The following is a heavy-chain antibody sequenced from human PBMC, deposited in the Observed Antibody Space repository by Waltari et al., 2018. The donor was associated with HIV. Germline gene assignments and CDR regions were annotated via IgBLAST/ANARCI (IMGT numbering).Heavy chain of an antibody. Sequence: VPLVASGRGRVTPGGLLRRARAVRGLTSRTNALSWVRQVPGEGLQWVSYISPTGDFIYHADSVQGRFIISRDNTKKSLYLQMKDLRDSDTAVYHCAATVTTRGTFDYWGNGTLVSV. D-gene: IGHD4-17*01. J-gene: IGHJ4*01. CDR2: ISPTGDFI. CDR1: GLTSRTNA. CDR3: AATVTTRGTFDY. V-gene: IGHV3-21*01.